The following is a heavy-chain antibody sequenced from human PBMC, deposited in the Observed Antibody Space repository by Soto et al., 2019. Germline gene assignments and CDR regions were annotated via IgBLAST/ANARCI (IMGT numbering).Heavy chain of an antibody. CDR1: GYSFSTHA. V-gene: IGHV1-3*01. J-gene: IGHJ4*02. CDR3: ARNILGGTTDY. Sequence: VASVKVSCKASGYSFSTHAMHWVRQAPGQGLEWVGWINSVNDHTIYSEKFQGRVTITSDTSATTAYMELSSLTSKDTAIYYCARNILGGTTDYWGQGTLVTVSS. D-gene: IGHD1-7*01. CDR2: INSVNDHT.